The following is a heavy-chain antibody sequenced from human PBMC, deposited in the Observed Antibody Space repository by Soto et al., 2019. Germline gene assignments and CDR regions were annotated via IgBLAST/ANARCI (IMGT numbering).Heavy chain of an antibody. J-gene: IGHJ6*03. Sequence: QVQLQQWGAGLLKPSETLSLTCAVYGGSFSGYYWSWIRQPPGKGLEWIGEINHSGSTNYNPSLKSRVTISVDTSKNQFSLKLGSVTAADTAVYYCARQRAGYCSSTSCYLYYYYYYMDVWGKGTTVTVSS. D-gene: IGHD2-2*01. V-gene: IGHV4-34*01. CDR3: ARQRAGYCSSTSCYLYYYYYYMDV. CDR1: GGSFSGYY. CDR2: INHSGST.